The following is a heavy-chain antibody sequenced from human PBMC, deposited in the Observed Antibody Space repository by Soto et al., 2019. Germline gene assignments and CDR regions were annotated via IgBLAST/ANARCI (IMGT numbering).Heavy chain of an antibody. D-gene: IGHD6-19*01. Sequence: PSETLSLTCTVSGGSISSYYWSWIRQPPGKGLEWIGYIYYSGSTNYNPSLKSRVTISVDTSKNQFSLKLSSVTAADTAVYYCARAVAVAGNPPFLDYWGQEALVTVSS. CDR2: IYYSGST. V-gene: IGHV4-59*01. CDR1: GGSISSYY. J-gene: IGHJ4*02. CDR3: ARAVAVAGNPPFLDY.